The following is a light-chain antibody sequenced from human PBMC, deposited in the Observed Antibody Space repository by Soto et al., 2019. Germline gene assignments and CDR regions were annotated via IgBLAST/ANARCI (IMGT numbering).Light chain of an antibody. CDR2: GAF. CDR3: QQYNNWPPWT. V-gene: IGKV3-15*01. Sequence: EIVMTQSPATLSVSPGERATLSCRASQSVSSNFAWFQQKPCQASRLLIYGAFPRATGIPARFSGSGSGTEFTLTISSLQSEDFAVYYCQQYNNWPPWTFGQGTKV. J-gene: IGKJ1*01. CDR1: QSVSSN.